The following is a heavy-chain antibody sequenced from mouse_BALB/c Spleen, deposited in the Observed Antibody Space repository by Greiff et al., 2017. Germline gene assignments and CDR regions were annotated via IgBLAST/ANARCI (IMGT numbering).Heavy chain of an antibody. CDR2: ISSGGSYT. J-gene: IGHJ3*01. CDR1: GFTFSSYG. Sequence: DVMLVESGGDLVKPGGSLKLSCAASGFTFSSYGMSWVRQTPDKRLEWVATISSGGSYTYYPDSVKGRFTISRDNAKNTLYLQMSSLKSEDTAMYYCARHRGYRYDEGVWFAYWGQGTLVTVSA. CDR3: ARHRGYRYDEGVWFAY. D-gene: IGHD2-14*01. V-gene: IGHV5-6*02.